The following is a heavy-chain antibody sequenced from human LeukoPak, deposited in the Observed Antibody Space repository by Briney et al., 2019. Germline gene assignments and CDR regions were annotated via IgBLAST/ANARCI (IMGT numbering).Heavy chain of an antibody. CDR2: ISSSTSYI. V-gene: IGHV3-21*01. J-gene: IGHJ4*02. CDR3: ARAGGSTVSHSDY. D-gene: IGHD4-17*01. CDR1: GFTFSSYS. Sequence: GGSLRLSCAASGFTFSSYSMNWIRQAPGKGLEWGSSISSSTSYIYYADSVKGRFTISKDNAKNSLYLQMNSLRAEDTAVYYCARAGGSTVSHSDYWGQGTPVTVSS.